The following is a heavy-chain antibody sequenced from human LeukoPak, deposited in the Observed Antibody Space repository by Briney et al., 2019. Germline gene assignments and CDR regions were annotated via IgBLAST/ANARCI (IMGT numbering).Heavy chain of an antibody. CDR2: IYYSGST. J-gene: IGHJ4*02. CDR3: ARGSYGYIDQ. CDR1: GGSISSYY. V-gene: IGHV4-59*01. Sequence: SSETLSLTCTVSGGSISSYYWSWIRQPPGKGLEWIGYIYYSGSTNYNPSLKSRVTISVDTSKNQFSLKLSSVTAADTAVYYCARGSYGYIDQWGQGLLVTVSS. D-gene: IGHD3-16*01.